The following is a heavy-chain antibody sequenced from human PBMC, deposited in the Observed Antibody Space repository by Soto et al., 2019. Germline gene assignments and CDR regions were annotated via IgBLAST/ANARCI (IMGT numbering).Heavy chain of an antibody. J-gene: IGHJ5*02. CDR1: GGSISSGGYS. V-gene: IGHV4-30-2*01. Sequence: SETLSLTCAVSGGSISSGGYSWSWIRQPPGKGLEWIGYIYHSGSTYYNSSLKSRVTISVDRSKNQFSLKLSSVTAADTAVYYCSRGRGPYCISTSCYSNWFDPWGQGTLVTVSS. CDR3: SRGRGPYCISTSCYSNWFDP. CDR2: IYHSGST. D-gene: IGHD2-2*01.